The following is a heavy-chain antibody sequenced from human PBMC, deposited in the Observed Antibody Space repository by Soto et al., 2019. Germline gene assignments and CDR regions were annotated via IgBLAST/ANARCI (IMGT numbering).Heavy chain of an antibody. D-gene: IGHD2-2*01. CDR2: VYSSGTT. Sequence: SETLSLTCTVSGGSISSGGNWWTWIRQHPGKGLEWIGYVYSSGTTYYNPSLQSRVTMSLDTSKNQFSLKLSSVTAADTAVYYCARGHTPFGIVLVPAAIDWFDPWGQGTLVTVSS. V-gene: IGHV4-31*03. CDR1: GGSISSGGNW. CDR3: ARGHTPFGIVLVPAAIDWFDP. J-gene: IGHJ5*02.